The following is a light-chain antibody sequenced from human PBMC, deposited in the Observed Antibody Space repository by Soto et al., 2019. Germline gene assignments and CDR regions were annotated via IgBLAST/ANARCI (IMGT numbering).Light chain of an antibody. V-gene: IGKV1-6*01. J-gene: IGKJ4*01. CDR1: QGIGND. Sequence: AIHMTQSPSSLSASLGDRVNITCRASQGIGNDLGWYQQKPRKAPKVLIYAASSLQSGVPSRFSGSGSGTHLTLTISSLQPEDFATYYCLQDNNFPPTFGGGTKVEIK. CDR2: AAS. CDR3: LQDNNFPPT.